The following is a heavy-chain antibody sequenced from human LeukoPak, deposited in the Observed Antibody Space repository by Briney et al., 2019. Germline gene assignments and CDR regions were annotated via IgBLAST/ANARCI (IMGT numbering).Heavy chain of an antibody. CDR3: SRAGYELDFGY. Sequence: GRSLRLSCTASGFTFGDYAMSWVRQAPGKGLEWVGFVRSKAYGGTTEYAASVKGRFTISRDDSKSIAYLQMNSLKTEDTAVYYCSRAGYELDFGYWGQGTLVTVSS. D-gene: IGHD5-12*01. V-gene: IGHV3-49*04. J-gene: IGHJ4*02. CDR2: VRSKAYGGTT. CDR1: GFTFGDYA.